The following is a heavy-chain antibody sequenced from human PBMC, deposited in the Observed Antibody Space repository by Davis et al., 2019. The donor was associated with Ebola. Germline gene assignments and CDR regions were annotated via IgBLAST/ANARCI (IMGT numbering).Heavy chain of an antibody. Sequence: GESLKISCAASGFTFSSYAMNWVRQAPGKGLEWVSAISGSGGSTYYADSVKGRFTISRDNSKNTLYLQMNSLRAEDTAVYYCASLIAVAGITFYWYFDLWGRGTLVTVSS. D-gene: IGHD6-19*01. CDR1: GFTFSSYA. CDR3: ASLIAVAGITFYWYFDL. V-gene: IGHV3-23*01. J-gene: IGHJ2*01. CDR2: ISGSGGST.